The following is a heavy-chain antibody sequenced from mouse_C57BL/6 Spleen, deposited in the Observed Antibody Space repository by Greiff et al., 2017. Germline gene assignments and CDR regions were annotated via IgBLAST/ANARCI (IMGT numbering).Heavy chain of an antibody. CDR1: GFTFSSYA. J-gene: IGHJ4*01. D-gene: IGHD2-5*01. Sequence: EVQGVESGAGLVKPGGSLKLSCAASGFTFSSYAMSWVRQTPEKRLEWVAYISSGGDYIYYADTVKGRFTISRDNARNTLYLQMSSLKSEDTAMYYCTRDHSNYGYYAMDYWGQGTSVTVSS. CDR2: ISSGGDYI. CDR3: TRDHSNYGYYAMDY. V-gene: IGHV5-9-1*02.